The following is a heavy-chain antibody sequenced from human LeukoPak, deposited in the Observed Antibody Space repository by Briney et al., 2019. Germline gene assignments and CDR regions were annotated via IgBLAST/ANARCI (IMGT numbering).Heavy chain of an antibody. CDR3: ARGPLRYMDV. CDR1: GFTFSSYA. J-gene: IGHJ6*03. V-gene: IGHV3-30*01. Sequence: PGRSLRLSCAASGFTFSSYAIHWVRQAPGKGLEWVAVISYDGSNKYYADSVKGRFTISRDNSKNTLYLQMNSLRAEDTAVYYCARGPLRYMDVWGKGTTVTVSS. CDR2: ISYDGSNK.